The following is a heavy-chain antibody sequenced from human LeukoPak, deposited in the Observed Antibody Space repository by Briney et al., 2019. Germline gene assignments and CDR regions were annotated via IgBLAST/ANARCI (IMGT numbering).Heavy chain of an antibody. CDR1: GGTFSSYA. Sequence: SVKVSCKASGGTFSSYAISWVRQAPGQGLEWMGGIIPIFGTANYARKFQGRVTITTDESTSTAYMELSSLRSEDTAVYYCARDGSDGYNLSFDYWGQGTLVTVSS. D-gene: IGHD5-24*01. CDR3: ARDGSDGYNLSFDY. J-gene: IGHJ4*02. V-gene: IGHV1-69*05. CDR2: IIPIFGTA.